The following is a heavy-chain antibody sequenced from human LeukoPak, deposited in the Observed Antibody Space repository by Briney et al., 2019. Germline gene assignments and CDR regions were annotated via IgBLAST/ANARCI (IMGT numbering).Heavy chain of an antibody. Sequence: GGSLRLSCAASGFTVSNKDMSWVRQAPGKGLEWVSVMDSGGKTYYADSVKDRFTISRDNYKNTQYLQMTSLRVGDTAVYYCARGGIWIRYFDYWGQGTLVTVSS. D-gene: IGHD3-3*01. CDR2: MDSGGKT. CDR1: GFTVSNKD. J-gene: IGHJ4*02. CDR3: ARGGIWIRYFDY. V-gene: IGHV3-66*01.